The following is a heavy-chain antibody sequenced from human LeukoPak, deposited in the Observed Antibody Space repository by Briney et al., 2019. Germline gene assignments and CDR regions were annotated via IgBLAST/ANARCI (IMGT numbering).Heavy chain of an antibody. D-gene: IGHD4-23*01. V-gene: IGHV3-33*01. J-gene: IGHJ4*02. CDR2: IGYDGINK. CDR3: ARDDDYGGKPFDY. CDR1: GFTFRGCG. Sequence: GGTLRLSCAASGFTFRGCGMDGVGQAPEKGRERVAIIGYDGINKFYVNSVKGQFTISRDNSKNTLYLQMNTLRVEDTAVYYCARDDDYGGKPFDYWGQGTLVTVSS.